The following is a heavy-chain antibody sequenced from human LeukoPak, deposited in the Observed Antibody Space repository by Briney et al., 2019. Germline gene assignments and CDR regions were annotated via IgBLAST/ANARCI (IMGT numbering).Heavy chain of an antibody. CDR3: ARRAAAVF. CDR1: GGSFSGYY. CDR2: INHSGST. Sequence: SETLSLTYAVYGGSFSGYYWSWIRQPPGKGLEWIGEINHSGSTNYNPSLKSRVTISVDTSKNQFSLKLSSVTAADTAVYYCARRAAAVFWGQGTLVTVSS. V-gene: IGHV4-34*01. D-gene: IGHD6-13*01. J-gene: IGHJ4*02.